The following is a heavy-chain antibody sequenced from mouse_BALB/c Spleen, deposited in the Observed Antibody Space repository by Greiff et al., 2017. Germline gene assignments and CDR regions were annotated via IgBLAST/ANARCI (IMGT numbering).Heavy chain of an antibody. CDR2: INPSNGRT. J-gene: IGHJ1*01. D-gene: IGHD2-3*01. CDR1: GYTFTSYW. V-gene: IGHV1S81*02. Sequence: QVQLQQPGAELVKPGASVKLSCKASGYTFTSYWMHWVKQRPGQGLEWIGEINPSNGRTNYNEKFKSKATLTVDKSSSTAYMQLSSLTSEDSAVYYCARRDYDGYWYFDVWGAGTTVTVSS. CDR3: ARRDYDGYWYFDV.